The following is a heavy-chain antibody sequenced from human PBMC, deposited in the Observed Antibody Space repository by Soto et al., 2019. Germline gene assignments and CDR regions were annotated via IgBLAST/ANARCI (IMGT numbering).Heavy chain of an antibody. CDR3: ARAGYSGYDFDY. J-gene: IGHJ4*02. V-gene: IGHV3-23*01. CDR1: GFTFSSYA. Sequence: PGGSLRLSCAASGFTFSSYAMSWVRQAPGKGLEWVSAISGSGGSTYYADSVKGRFTISRDNSKNTLYLQMNSLRAEDTAVYYCARAGYSGYDFDYWGQGTLVTVSS. D-gene: IGHD5-12*01. CDR2: ISGSGGST.